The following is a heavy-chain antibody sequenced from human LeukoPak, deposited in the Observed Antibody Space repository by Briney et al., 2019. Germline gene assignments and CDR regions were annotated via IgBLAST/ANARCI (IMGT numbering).Heavy chain of an antibody. J-gene: IGHJ3*02. Sequence: GGSLRLSCAASGFTFSSYIMYWVRQAPGKGLEWISYISSGGSTMDYADSVKGRFAISRDHAKNSLYLEMNSLRAEDTAVYYCARDPGYRNFFHAFDIWGQGTMVTVSS. CDR3: ARDPGYRNFFHAFDI. CDR1: GFTFSSYI. CDR2: ISSGGSTM. D-gene: IGHD4-11*01. V-gene: IGHV3-48*01.